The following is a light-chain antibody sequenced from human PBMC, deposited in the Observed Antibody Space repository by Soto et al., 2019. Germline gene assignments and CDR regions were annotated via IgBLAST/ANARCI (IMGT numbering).Light chain of an antibody. V-gene: IGKV1-12*01. CDR2: AAS. CDR1: QDISSW. CDR3: QQANTFPRT. Sequence: DIQMTQSPSSVSASVGDRVTITCRASQDISSWLAWYQRKPGKAPKLLIFAASGLQSGVPSRFSGSGSGTHFTLTISSLQPEDFATYYCQQANTFPRTCGGGTKVDIK. J-gene: IGKJ4*01.